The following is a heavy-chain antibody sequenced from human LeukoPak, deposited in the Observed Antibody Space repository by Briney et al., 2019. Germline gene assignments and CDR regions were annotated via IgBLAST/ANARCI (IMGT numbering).Heavy chain of an antibody. CDR1: GGTFSSYA. CDR2: IIPIFGTA. CDR3: AREEWSGSYPY. D-gene: IGHD1-26*01. J-gene: IGHJ4*02. V-gene: IGHV1-69*01. Sequence: SVKVSCKACGGTFSSYAIRWVRQAPGQGLEWMGGIIPIFGTASYAQKSQGRVTITADESTSTAYMELSSLRSEDTAVYYCAREEWSGSYPYWGQGTLVTVSS.